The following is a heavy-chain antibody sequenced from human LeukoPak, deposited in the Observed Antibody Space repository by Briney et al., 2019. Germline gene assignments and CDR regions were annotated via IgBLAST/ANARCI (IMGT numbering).Heavy chain of an antibody. CDR3: ASSKDQLGYCSSTSCYLKDY. CDR1: GFTFSSYE. J-gene: IGHJ4*02. D-gene: IGHD2-2*01. V-gene: IGHV3-48*03. CDR2: ISSSGSTI. Sequence: PGGSLGLSCAASGFTFSSYEMNWVRQAPGKGLEWVSYISSSGSTIYYADSVKGRFTISRDNAKNSLYLQMNSLRAEDTAVYYCASSKDQLGYCSSTSCYLKDYWGQGTLVTVSS.